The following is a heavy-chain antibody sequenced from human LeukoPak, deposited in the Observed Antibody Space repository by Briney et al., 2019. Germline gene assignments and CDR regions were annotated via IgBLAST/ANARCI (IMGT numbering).Heavy chain of an antibody. V-gene: IGHV3-7*01. CDR1: GFTFTKYW. D-gene: IGHD2-2*01. CDR2: IKQDGSDK. J-gene: IGHJ4*02. CDR3: VRGGGCHRTNCYWADY. Sequence: GGSLRLSCAASGFTFTKYWMTWVRQAPGKGLEWVGNIKQDGSDKNYMDSVKGRFTISRDNTKNSLFLQMNSLRAEDTAVYYCVRGGGCHRTNCYWADYWGQGTLVTVSS.